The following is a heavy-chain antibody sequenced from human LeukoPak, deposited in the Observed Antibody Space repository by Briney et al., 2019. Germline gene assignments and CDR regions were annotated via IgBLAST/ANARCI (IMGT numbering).Heavy chain of an antibody. Sequence: ASVKVSCKASGYTFTGYYMHWVRQAPGQGLEWMGWINPNSGGTNYAQKFQGRVTMTRDMSISTAYMEVGRLRSDDTAVYYCARGLAAVPAAMSFWGQGTLVTVSS. J-gene: IGHJ4*02. CDR2: INPNSGGT. D-gene: IGHD2-2*01. CDR1: GYTFTGYY. V-gene: IGHV1-2*02. CDR3: ARGLAAVPAAMSF.